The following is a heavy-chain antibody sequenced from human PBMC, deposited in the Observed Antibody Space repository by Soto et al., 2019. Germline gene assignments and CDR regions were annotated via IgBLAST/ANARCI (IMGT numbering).Heavy chain of an antibody. D-gene: IGHD2-8*01. J-gene: IGHJ4*01. CDR3: AKDNANSDFDY. V-gene: IGHV3-23*01. CDR2: ISGSGVTT. Sequence: GGSLRLSCAASGFTFSSYAMSWVRQAPGKGLEWVSAISGSGVTTYYADSGKGRFTISRDNSNNTLYLQMNSLRAEDTAVYYCAKDNANSDFDYWGQGTLVTVSS. CDR1: GFTFSSYA.